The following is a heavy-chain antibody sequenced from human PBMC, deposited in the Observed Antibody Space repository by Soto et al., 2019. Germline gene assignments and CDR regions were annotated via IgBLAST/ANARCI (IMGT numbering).Heavy chain of an antibody. Sequence: EVQLLESGGGLVQAGESLRLSCVASGFTFSIYAMSWVRQAPGKGLEWVSAISGSGGRTHYADSVKGRFAVSRDNSKSALYLQMNSLRDEDTAVYYCAKSAYNDNPNYFYFPDHWGQGTPVTVSS. CDR3: AKSAYNDNPNYFYFPDH. CDR2: ISGSGGRT. J-gene: IGHJ4*02. CDR1: GFTFSIYA. V-gene: IGHV3-23*01. D-gene: IGHD3-22*01.